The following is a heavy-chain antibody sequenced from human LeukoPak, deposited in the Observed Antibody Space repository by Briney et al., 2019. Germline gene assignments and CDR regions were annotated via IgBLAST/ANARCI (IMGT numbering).Heavy chain of an antibody. D-gene: IGHD5-18*01. J-gene: IGHJ4*02. V-gene: IGHV3-30*03. CDR3: ARDGRGYSYGYADY. CDR1: GFTFSDYY. Sequence: GGSLRLSCAASGFTFSDYYMNWIRQAPGKGLEWVAVISYDGSNKYYADSVKGRFTISRDNSKNTLYLQMNSLRAEDTAVYYCARDGRGYSYGYADYWGQGTLVTVSS. CDR2: ISYDGSNK.